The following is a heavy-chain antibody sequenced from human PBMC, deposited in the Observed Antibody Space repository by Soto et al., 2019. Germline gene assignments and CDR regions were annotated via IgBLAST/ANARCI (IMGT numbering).Heavy chain of an antibody. Sequence: QVQLQASGPGLVKTSQTLSLTCAVSGCSISSGGYYWSWIRQHPGKGLEWIGYIYYSGNTHYNASLNRRVTILMDKSKNQFSLNLSSVTAADTAVYYSARLVCGTTTCSPFVFGSQGTLGNVSS. CDR1: GCSISSGGYY. J-gene: IGHJ4*02. CDR3: ARLVCGTTTCSPFVF. D-gene: IGHD2-2*01. CDR2: IYYSGNT. V-gene: IGHV4-31*11.